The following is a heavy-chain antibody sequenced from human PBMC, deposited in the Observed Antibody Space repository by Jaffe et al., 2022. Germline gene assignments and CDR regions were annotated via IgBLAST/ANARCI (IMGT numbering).Heavy chain of an antibody. CDR2: INHSGST. J-gene: IGHJ6*03. V-gene: IGHV4-34*01. CDR1: GGSFSGYY. CDR3: ARVNSRRDYYYYMDV. Sequence: QVQLQQWGAGLLKPSETLSLTCAVYGGSFSGYYWSWIRQPPGKGLEWIGEINHSGSTNYNPSLKSRVTISVDTSKNQFSLKLSSVTAADTAVYYCARVNSRRDYYYYMDVWGKGTTVTVSS.